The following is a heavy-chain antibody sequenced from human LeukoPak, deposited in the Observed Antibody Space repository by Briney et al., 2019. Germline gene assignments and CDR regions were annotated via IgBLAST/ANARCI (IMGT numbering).Heavy chain of an antibody. Sequence: GESLKISCKGSGYSFTSNWIGWVRQMPGKGLEWMGIIYPGDSDTRYSPSFQGQVTISADKSIGTAYLQWSGLKASDTAMYYCASSIVAGYFDYWGQGTLVTVSS. CDR2: IYPGDSDT. CDR1: GYSFTSNW. V-gene: IGHV5-51*01. D-gene: IGHD6-19*01. CDR3: ASSIVAGYFDY. J-gene: IGHJ4*02.